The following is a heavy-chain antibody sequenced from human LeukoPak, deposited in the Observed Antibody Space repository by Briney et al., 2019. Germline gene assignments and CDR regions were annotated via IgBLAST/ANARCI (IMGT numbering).Heavy chain of an antibody. Sequence: GGSLRLSCAASGFXFSRYGMHWVRQAPGKGLEWVAVIWDDGSNQKYADSVKGRFTISRGNSKNTLYLQMNSLRAEDTAVYYCARGRGSSWYFDYWGQGTLVTVSS. V-gene: IGHV3-33*01. CDR3: ARGRGSSWYFDY. CDR2: IWDDGSNQ. CDR1: GFXFSRYG. D-gene: IGHD6-13*01. J-gene: IGHJ4*02.